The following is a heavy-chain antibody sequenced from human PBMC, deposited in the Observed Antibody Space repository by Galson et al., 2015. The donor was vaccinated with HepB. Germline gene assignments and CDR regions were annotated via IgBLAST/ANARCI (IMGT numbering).Heavy chain of an antibody. V-gene: IGHV3-7*01. CDR3: AREESSSWYPPSYSSGYIDV. Sequence: SLRLSCAASGFTFSAYWMTWVRQAPGKGLEWVANIKQDGREKNYLDSLKGRFTISRDNAKNLLYPQMNSLRAEDTAVYYCAREESSSWYPPSYSSGYIDVWGKGTTVTVSS. CDR1: GFTFSAYW. J-gene: IGHJ6*03. CDR2: IKQDGREK. D-gene: IGHD6-13*01.